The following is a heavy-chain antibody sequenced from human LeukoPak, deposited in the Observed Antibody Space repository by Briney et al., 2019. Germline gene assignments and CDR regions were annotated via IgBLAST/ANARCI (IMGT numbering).Heavy chain of an antibody. CDR1: GGSFSGYY. D-gene: IGHD3-22*01. Sequence: SETLSLTCAVYGGSFSGYYWSWIRQPPGKGLEWIGEINHSGSTNYNPSLKSRVTISVDTSKNQFPLKLSSVTAADTAVYYCASSGGYYYDSSGRFDYWGQGTLVTVSS. CDR2: INHSGST. CDR3: ASSGGYYYDSSGRFDY. V-gene: IGHV4-34*01. J-gene: IGHJ4*02.